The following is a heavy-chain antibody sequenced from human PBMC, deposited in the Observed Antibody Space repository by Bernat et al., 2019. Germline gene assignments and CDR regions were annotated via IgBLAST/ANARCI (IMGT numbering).Heavy chain of an antibody. V-gene: IGHV3-30*18. D-gene: IGHD3-3*01. CDR1: GFTFISYG. CDR2: ISYDGSNK. Sequence: QVQLVESGGGVFQPGRSLRLSFAASGFTFISYGMHWVRQAPGKGLGGVAVISYDGSNKYYADSVKGRFTISRDNSKNTLYLQMNSLRAEDTAVYYCAKEYYDFWSGYSTFNWFDPWGQGTLVTVSS. J-gene: IGHJ5*02. CDR3: AKEYYDFWSGYSTFNWFDP.